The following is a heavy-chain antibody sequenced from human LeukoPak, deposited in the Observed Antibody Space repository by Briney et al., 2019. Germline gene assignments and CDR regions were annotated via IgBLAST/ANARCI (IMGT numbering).Heavy chain of an antibody. CDR1: GGSFSGYY. CDR2: INHSGST. V-gene: IGHV4-34*01. CDR3: ARGGGMTTVTTNYFDY. Sequence: SETLSLTCAVYGGSFSGYYWSWIRQPPGKGLEWIGEINHSGSTNYNPSLKSRVTISVDTSKNQFSLKLSSVTAADTAVYYCARGGGMTTVTTNYFDYWGQGTLSPSPQ. J-gene: IGHJ4*02. D-gene: IGHD4-17*01.